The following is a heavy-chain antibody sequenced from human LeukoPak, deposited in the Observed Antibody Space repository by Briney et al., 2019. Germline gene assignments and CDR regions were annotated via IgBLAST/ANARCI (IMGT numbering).Heavy chain of an antibody. CDR1: GGSINGYH. V-gene: IGHV4-59*01. Sequence: PSETLSRTRTVSGGSINGYHWSWIRRPPGKGLEWIGYIYYEGGTNYNPSLKSRVTISVDTSKNQFSLKLTSVTAADTAVYYCARDLIEAASGAFDIWGQGTKVSVSS. CDR2: IYYEGGT. J-gene: IGHJ3*02. D-gene: IGHD6-13*01. CDR3: ARDLIEAASGAFDI.